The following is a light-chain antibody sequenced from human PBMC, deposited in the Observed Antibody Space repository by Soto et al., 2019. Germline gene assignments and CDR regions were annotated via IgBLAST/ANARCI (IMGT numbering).Light chain of an antibody. J-gene: IGKJ1*01. CDR3: HHYSRA. Sequence: DIQMTQSPSSLFASVGDRVTITCRASQRISTWLAWYQQKPGKAPKLLIFDASTLESGVPSRFSGSASGTEFTLTITSLQPDDFATYYCHHYSRAFGQGTKVEIK. V-gene: IGKV1-5*01. CDR2: DAS. CDR1: QRISTW.